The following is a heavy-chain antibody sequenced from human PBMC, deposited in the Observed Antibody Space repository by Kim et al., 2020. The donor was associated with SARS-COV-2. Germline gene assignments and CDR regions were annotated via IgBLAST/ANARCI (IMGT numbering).Heavy chain of an antibody. V-gene: IGHV3-13*04. J-gene: IGHJ4*02. CDR2: IGTAGDT. CDR1: GFTFSGYD. Sequence: GGSLRLSCAASGFTFSGYDMHWVRQATGKGLEWVSAIGTAGDTYYPGSVKGRFTISRENAKNSLYLQMNSLRAGDTAVYYCARGAVRGGWDDWGQGTLVTVSS. D-gene: IGHD6-19*01. CDR3: ARGAVRGGWDD.